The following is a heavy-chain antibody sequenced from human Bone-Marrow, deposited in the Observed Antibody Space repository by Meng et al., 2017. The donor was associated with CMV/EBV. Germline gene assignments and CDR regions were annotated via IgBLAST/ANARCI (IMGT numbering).Heavy chain of an antibody. CDR2: IYSSGST. D-gene: IGHD3-22*01. J-gene: IGHJ5*02. CDR1: GGSMSDYY. V-gene: IGHV4-59*01. CDR3: ARAKYYYDSSGYSVNWFDP. Sequence: SETLSLTCIVSGGSMSDYYWSWIRQPPGKGLEWIGNIYSSGSTKYDPSLKSRVTMSIDTSKNQLSLKLGSVTAADTAVYYCARAKYYYDSSGYSVNWFDPWGQGTLVTVSS.